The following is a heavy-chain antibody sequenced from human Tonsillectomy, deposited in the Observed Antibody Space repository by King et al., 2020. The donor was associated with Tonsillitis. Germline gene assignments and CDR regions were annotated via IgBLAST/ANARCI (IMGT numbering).Heavy chain of an antibody. J-gene: IGHJ4*02. Sequence: VQLVESRGGVVQPGRSLRLSCAASGFTFSSYGMHWVRQAPGKGLEWVAVISYDGSNKYYADSVKGRFTISRDNSKNTLYLQMNSLRAEDTAVYYCAKDARGWLVYYFDYWGQGTLVTVSS. CDR3: AKDARGWLVYYFDY. V-gene: IGHV3-30*18. CDR1: GFTFSSYG. CDR2: ISYDGSNK. D-gene: IGHD6-19*01.